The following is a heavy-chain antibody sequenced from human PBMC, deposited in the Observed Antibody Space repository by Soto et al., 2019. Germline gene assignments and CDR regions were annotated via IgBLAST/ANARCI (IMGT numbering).Heavy chain of an antibody. V-gene: IGHV4-4*01. CDR1: GDSISSTHW. CDR3: PAPPPRIVVTLLPIPT. Sequence: QVYLHQSGPGLVKPSGTLSLTCAVSGDSISSTHWWTWVRQTPGKGLEWIGEVYHSGTTSYNPSLXGXVXIXXDKSNKPFSSKLTSVTAADTDVYCCPAPPPRIVVTLLPIPTRGQGTVVSVSS. J-gene: IGHJ4*02. CDR2: VYHSGTT. D-gene: IGHD2-21*01.